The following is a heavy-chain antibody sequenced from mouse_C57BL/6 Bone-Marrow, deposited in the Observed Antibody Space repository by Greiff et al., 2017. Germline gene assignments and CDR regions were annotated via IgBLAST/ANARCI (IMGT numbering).Heavy chain of an antibody. Sequence: VKLVESGPGLVQPSQSLSITCTVSGFSLTSYGVHWVRQSPGKGLEWLGVIWSGGSTDYNAAFISRLGISKDNSKSQVFFKMNSLQADDTAIYYCARNGGSGRGFAYWGQGTLVTVSA. J-gene: IGHJ3*01. CDR2: IWSGGST. D-gene: IGHD4-1*01. CDR1: GFSLTSYG. CDR3: ARNGGSGRGFAY. V-gene: IGHV2-2*01.